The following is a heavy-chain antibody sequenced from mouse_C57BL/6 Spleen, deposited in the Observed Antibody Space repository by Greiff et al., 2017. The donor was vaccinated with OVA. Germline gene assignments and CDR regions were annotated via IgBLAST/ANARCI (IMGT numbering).Heavy chain of an antibody. Sequence: QVQLKQSGPELVKPGASVKISCKASGYAFSSSWMNWVKQRPGKGLEWIGRIYPGDGDTNYNGKFKGKATLTADKSSSTAYMQLSSLTSEDSAVYFCARSPELGDYAMDYWGQGTSVTVSS. CDR2: IYPGDGDT. CDR3: ARSPELGDYAMDY. V-gene: IGHV1-82*01. J-gene: IGHJ4*01. D-gene: IGHD4-1*01. CDR1: GYAFSSSW.